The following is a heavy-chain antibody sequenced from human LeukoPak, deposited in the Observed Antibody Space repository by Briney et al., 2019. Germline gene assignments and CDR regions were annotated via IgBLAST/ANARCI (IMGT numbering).Heavy chain of an antibody. CDR1: GFSFGDNH. V-gene: IGHV3-11*01. D-gene: IGHD1-1*01. CDR3: VSQEGVRYFDY. J-gene: IGHJ4*02. Sequence: GGSLRLSCAGSGFSFGDNHMSWVRQAPGKGLEWIAYISARAYTMYYADSVKGRFTISRDNAKSSLYLQIHSLGADDTAVYYCVSQEGVRYFDYWGQGTLVTVSS. CDR2: ISARAYTM.